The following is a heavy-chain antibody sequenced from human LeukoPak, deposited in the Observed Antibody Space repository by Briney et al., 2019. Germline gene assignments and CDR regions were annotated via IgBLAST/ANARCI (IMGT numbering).Heavy chain of an antibody. CDR2: IYTSGST. V-gene: IGHV4-61*02. J-gene: IGHJ4*02. Sequence: PSETLSLTCTASGGPISSSSYYWGWIRQPAGKGLEGIGRIYTSGSTNYNSSLKSRVTISVDTSRNQFSLKLSSVTAADTAVYYCAREGGYSYGDAPLHFDYWGQGTLVTVSS. D-gene: IGHD5-18*01. CDR1: GGPISSSSYY. CDR3: AREGGYSYGDAPLHFDY.